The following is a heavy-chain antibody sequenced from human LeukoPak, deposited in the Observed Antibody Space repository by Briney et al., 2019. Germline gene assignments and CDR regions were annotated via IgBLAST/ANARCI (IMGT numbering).Heavy chain of an antibody. D-gene: IGHD6-6*01. V-gene: IGHV3-49*04. Sequence: SGGSLRLSCAASGFTFSSYAMSWVRQAPGKGLEWVGFIRSKAYGGTTEYAASVKGRFTISRDDSKSIAYLQMNSLKTEDTAVYYCTRAQYSSSSWRYYYYMDVWGKGTTVTVSS. CDR2: IRSKAYGGTT. CDR3: TRAQYSSSSWRYYYYMDV. J-gene: IGHJ6*03. CDR1: GFTFSSYA.